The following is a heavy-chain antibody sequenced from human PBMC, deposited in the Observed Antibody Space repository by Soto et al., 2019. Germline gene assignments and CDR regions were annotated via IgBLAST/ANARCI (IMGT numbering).Heavy chain of an antibody. J-gene: IGHJ4*02. Sequence: PGGSLRLSCAASGFTFSSYSMNWVRQAPGKGLEWVSSISSSSSYIYYADSVKGRFTISRDNAKNSLYLQMNSLRAEDTAVYYCARDPGIAAAGPDGGQGXLVTVSS. CDR2: ISSSSSYI. V-gene: IGHV3-21*01. CDR1: GFTFSSYS. CDR3: ARDPGIAAAGPD. D-gene: IGHD6-13*01.